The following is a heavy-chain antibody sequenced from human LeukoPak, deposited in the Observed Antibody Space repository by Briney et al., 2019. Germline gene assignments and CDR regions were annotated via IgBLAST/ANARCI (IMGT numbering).Heavy chain of an antibody. CDR3: ARDEGIVGATRDFDC. V-gene: IGHV1-18*01. J-gene: IGHJ4*02. Sequence: GASVKVSCKASGYTFTSYGISWVRQAPGQGLEWMGWISAYNGNTNYAQKLQGRVTMTTDTSTSTAYMELRSLRSDDTAVYYCARDEGIVGATRDFDCWGQGTLVTVSS. CDR1: GYTFTSYG. D-gene: IGHD1-26*01. CDR2: ISAYNGNT.